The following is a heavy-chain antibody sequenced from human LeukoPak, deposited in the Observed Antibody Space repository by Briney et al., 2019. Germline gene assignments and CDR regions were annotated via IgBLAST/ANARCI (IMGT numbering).Heavy chain of an antibody. CDR3: AREIAVVGTKTHFDY. Sequence: GGSLRLSCAASGFTFSSYSMNWVRQAPGKGLEWVSSISSSSSYIYYADSVKGRFTISRDNAKNSLYLQMNSLRAEDTAVYYCAREIAVVGTKTHFDYWGQGTLVTVSS. D-gene: IGHD6-19*01. V-gene: IGHV3-21*01. J-gene: IGHJ4*02. CDR2: ISSSSSYI. CDR1: GFTFSSYS.